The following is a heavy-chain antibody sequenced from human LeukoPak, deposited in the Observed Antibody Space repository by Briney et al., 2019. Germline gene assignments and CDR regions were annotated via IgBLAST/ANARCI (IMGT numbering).Heavy chain of an antibody. D-gene: IGHD3-10*01. J-gene: IGHJ4*02. Sequence: PGGSLRLSCAASGFTFSTYAMDWVRQAPGKGLEWVSGISITGGATYYAESVKGRLTISRDNSKSTLYLQMNSLRADDTAVYYCAKKGSGSYYSALDYWGQGTLVTVSS. CDR1: GFTFSTYA. V-gene: IGHV3-23*01. CDR2: ISITGGAT. CDR3: AKKGSGSYYSALDY.